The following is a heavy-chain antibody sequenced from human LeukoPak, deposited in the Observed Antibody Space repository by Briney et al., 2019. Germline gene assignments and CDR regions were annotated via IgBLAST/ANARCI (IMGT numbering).Heavy chain of an antibody. J-gene: IGHJ6*03. CDR3: AKRRGLELLYYYYMDV. V-gene: IGHV3-53*01. Sequence: GGSLRLSCAASGFTVSSYYMNWVRQAPGKELEWVSVIYTGGGRYYADSVRGRFTISRDNSKNTLYLQMNSLRAEDTAVYYCAKRRGLELLYYYYMDVWGRGTTVTVSS. CDR2: IYTGGGR. CDR1: GFTVSSYY. D-gene: IGHD1-7*01.